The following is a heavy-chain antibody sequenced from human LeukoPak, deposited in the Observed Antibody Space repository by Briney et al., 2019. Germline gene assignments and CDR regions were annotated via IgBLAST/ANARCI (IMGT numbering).Heavy chain of an antibody. V-gene: IGHV3-33*01. D-gene: IGHD2-21*01. CDR2: IWYDGSNK. CDR3: TTGRAIGYLCY. Sequence: GGSLRLSCAASGFTFSSYGMHWVRQAPGKGLEWVAVIWYDGSNKYYADSVKGRFTISRDNSKNTLYLQMNSLKTEDTAVYYCTTGRAIGYLCYWGQGTLVTVSS. J-gene: IGHJ4*02. CDR1: GFTFSSYG.